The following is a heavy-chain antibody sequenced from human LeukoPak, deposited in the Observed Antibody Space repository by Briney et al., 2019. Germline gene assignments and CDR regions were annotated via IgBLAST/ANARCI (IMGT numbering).Heavy chain of an antibody. CDR1: GFTFSSYW. V-gene: IGHV3-7*03. CDR2: IKQDGGEK. Sequence: GGSLRLSCAASGFTFSSYWMSWVPQAPGKGLKWVANIKQDGGEKYSVDSVNVRVTIFREYAKNSLYMQMHSLGAEETAVYYCARDKIVGATSLDYWGQGTLVNVSS. D-gene: IGHD1-26*01. J-gene: IGHJ4*02. CDR3: ARDKIVGATSLDY.